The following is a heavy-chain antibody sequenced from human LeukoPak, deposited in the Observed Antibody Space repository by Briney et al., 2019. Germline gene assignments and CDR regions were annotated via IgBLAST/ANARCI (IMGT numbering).Heavy chain of an antibody. CDR3: ASSYSDVDAFDI. D-gene: IGHD6-13*01. CDR1: GFTFSSYA. CDR2: ISYDGSNK. V-gene: IGHV3-30-3*01. Sequence: GGSLRLSCAASGFTFSSYAMHWVRQAPGKGLEWVAVISYDGSNKYYADSVKGRFTISRDNSKNTLYLQMNSLRAEDTAVYYCASSYSDVDAFDIWGQGTMVTVSS. J-gene: IGHJ3*02.